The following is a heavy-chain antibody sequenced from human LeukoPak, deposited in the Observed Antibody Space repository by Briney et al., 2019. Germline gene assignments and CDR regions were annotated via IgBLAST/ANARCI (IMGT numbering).Heavy chain of an antibody. CDR2: IYYSGST. CDR3: ARDGEMATIENYFGY. J-gene: IGHJ4*02. D-gene: IGHD5-24*01. CDR1: GGSISSNHYY. V-gene: IGHV4-39*07. Sequence: SETLSLTCTVSGGSISSNHYYWGWIRQPPGKGPEWIGSIYYSGSTYYNPSLKSRVTISVDTSKNQFSLKLSSVTAADTAVYYCARDGEMATIENYFGYWGQGTLVTVSS.